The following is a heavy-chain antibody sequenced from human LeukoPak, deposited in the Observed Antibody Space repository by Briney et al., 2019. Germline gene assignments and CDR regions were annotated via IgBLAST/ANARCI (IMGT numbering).Heavy chain of an antibody. J-gene: IGHJ4*02. D-gene: IGHD3-22*01. CDR1: GGSFSGYY. CDR2: INHSGSA. Sequence: SETLSLTCAVYGGSFSGYYWSWIRQPLGKGLEWIGEINHSGSANYNPSLKSRVTISIDTSKNQFSLKLSSVTAADTAVYYCARGRYYYDTRRDFDYWGQGTLVTVSS. CDR3: ARGRYYYDTRRDFDY. V-gene: IGHV4-34*01.